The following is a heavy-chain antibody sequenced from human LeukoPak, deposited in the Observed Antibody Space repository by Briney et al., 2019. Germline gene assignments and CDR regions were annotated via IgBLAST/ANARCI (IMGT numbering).Heavy chain of an antibody. J-gene: IGHJ4*02. CDR1: GFTFSTFG. CDR3: AKVNNYDDY. V-gene: IGHV3-30*18. D-gene: IGHD1/OR15-1a*01. Sequence: GRSLRLSCAAAGFTFSTFGIHWVRQAPGKGLGWVAAILPDGNSEYYADSVKGRFTISRDNSKNMIYLQMNSMRGEDSAVYYCAKVNNYDDYWGQGTLVTVSS. CDR2: ILPDGNSE.